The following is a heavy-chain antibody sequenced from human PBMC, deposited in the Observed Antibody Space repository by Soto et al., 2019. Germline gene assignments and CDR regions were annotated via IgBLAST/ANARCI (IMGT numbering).Heavy chain of an antibody. V-gene: IGHV3-23*01. CDR1: GFTFSSYS. CDR2: ISGSGGST. D-gene: IGHD3-10*01. J-gene: IGHJ4*02. Sequence: GGSLRLSCAASGFTFSSYSMSWVRRAPGKGLEWVSAISGSGGSTYYADSVKGRFTISRDNSKNTLYLQMNSLRAEDTAVYYCAKDKSYYYGSGSSNIFDYWGQGTLVTVSS. CDR3: AKDKSYYYGSGSSNIFDY.